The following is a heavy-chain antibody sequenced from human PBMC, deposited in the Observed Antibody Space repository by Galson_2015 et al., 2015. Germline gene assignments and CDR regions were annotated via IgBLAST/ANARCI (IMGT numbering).Heavy chain of an antibody. CDR3: TRDDRLLQNYYYGMDV. J-gene: IGHJ6*02. Sequence: SLRLSCAASGFTFGDYAMSWFRQAPGKGLEWVGFTRSKAYGGTTEYAASVKGRFTISRDDSKSIAYLQMNSLKTEDTAVYYCTRDDRLLQNYYYGMDVWGQGTTVTVSS. CDR1: GFTFGDYA. CDR2: TRSKAYGGTT. V-gene: IGHV3-49*03. D-gene: IGHD6-19*01.